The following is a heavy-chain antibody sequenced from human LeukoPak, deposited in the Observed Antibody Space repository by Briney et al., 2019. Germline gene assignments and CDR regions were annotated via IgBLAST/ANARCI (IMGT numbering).Heavy chain of an antibody. CDR2: IIPIFGTA. CDR1: GGTFSSYA. D-gene: IGHD3-10*01. V-gene: IGHV1-69*05. Sequence: ASVKVSCKASGGTFSSYAISWVRQAPGQGLEWMGGIIPIFGTANYAQKFQGRVTITTDESTSTADMELSSLRSEDTAVYYCARVLGDTPVYFQHWGQGTLVTVSS. J-gene: IGHJ1*01. CDR3: ARVLGDTPVYFQH.